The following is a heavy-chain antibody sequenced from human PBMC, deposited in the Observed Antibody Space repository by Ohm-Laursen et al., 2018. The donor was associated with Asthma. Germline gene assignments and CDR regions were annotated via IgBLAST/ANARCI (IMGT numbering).Heavy chain of an antibody. Sequence: SLRLSCAASGFTFTSYGMHWVRRAPGKGLEWVSYISSSSSTIYYADSVKGRFTISRDNSKNTLYLHMNSLRVEDTAVYYCAREDYYGSGSCDSWGQGTLVTVSS. CDR1: GFTFTSYG. CDR2: ISSSSSTI. D-gene: IGHD3-10*01. J-gene: IGHJ4*02. V-gene: IGHV3-48*01. CDR3: AREDYYGSGSCDS.